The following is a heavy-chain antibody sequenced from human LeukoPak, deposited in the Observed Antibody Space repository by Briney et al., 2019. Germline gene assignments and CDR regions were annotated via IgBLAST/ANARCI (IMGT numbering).Heavy chain of an antibody. CDR1: GYTFTGYY. CDR2: INPNSGGT. D-gene: IGHD2-2*01. Sequence: GASVKVSCKASGYTFTGYYMHWVRQAPGQGLEWMGWINPNSGGTNYAQKFQGRVTMTRDTSISTAYMELSRLRSDDTAVYYCASTDRYCSSTSCYRYYYYMDVWGKGTTVTVSS. V-gene: IGHV1-2*02. J-gene: IGHJ6*03. CDR3: ASTDRYCSSTSCYRYYYYMDV.